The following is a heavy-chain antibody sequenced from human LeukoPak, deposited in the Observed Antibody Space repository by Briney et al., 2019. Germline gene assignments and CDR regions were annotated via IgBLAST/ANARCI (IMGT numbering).Heavy chain of an antibody. V-gene: IGHV1-69*04. CDR2: IIPILGIA. CDR3: ARVKATVTFSASFDY. D-gene: IGHD4-17*01. J-gene: IGHJ4*02. CDR1: GGTFSSYA. Sequence: SVKVSCKASGGTFSSYAISWVRQAPRQGLEWMGRIIPILGIANYAQKFQGRVTITADKSTSTAYMELSGLRSEGTAVYYCARVKATVTFSASFDYWGQGTLVTVSS.